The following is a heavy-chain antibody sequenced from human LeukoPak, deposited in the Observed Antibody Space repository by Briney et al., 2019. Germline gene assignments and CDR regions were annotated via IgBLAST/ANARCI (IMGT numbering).Heavy chain of an antibody. J-gene: IGHJ5*02. CDR2: ISGHGGP. Sequence: PGGSLRLSCAASGFTFTTYTMAWVRQAPGGGLEWVSGISGHGGPYYAESVRGRFAISRDNSKSTLYLQMNSLRAEDTAVYYCAKDFGRNLGGPGSWGRGTLVIVSS. CDR3: AKDFGRNLGGPGS. CDR1: GFTFTTYT. V-gene: IGHV3-23*01. D-gene: IGHD1-14*01.